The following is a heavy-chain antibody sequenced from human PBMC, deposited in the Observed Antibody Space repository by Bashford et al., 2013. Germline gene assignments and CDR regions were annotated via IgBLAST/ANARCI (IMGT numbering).Heavy chain of an antibody. Sequence: SETLSLTCTVSGGSISSGGYYWSWIRQHPGKGLEWIGYIYYSGSTYYNPSLKSRVTISVDTSKNQFSLKLSSVTAADTAVYYCARHLYDFWSGPVHPFDPWGQGTLVTVSS. D-gene: IGHD3-3*01. CDR2: IYYSGST. J-gene: IGHJ5*02. V-gene: IGHV4-31*03. CDR3: ARHLYDFWSGPVHPFDP. CDR1: GGSISSGGYY.